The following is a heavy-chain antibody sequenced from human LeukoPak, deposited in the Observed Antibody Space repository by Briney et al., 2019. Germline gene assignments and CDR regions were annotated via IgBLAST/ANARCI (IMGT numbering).Heavy chain of an antibody. J-gene: IGHJ4*02. D-gene: IGHD4/OR15-4a*01. CDR2: LNPNRGTT. CDR1: GYSFTDNY. CDR3: ARSVLTTTPNFDY. V-gene: IGHV1-2*02. Sequence: ASVKVSCKTSGYSFTDNYIRWVRQAPGQGLEWMGWLNPNRGTTNFAQKFQGRVTVTRDTSIRTAYMEVSRLRSDDTAVYYCARSVLTTTPNFDYWGQGTLVSVSS.